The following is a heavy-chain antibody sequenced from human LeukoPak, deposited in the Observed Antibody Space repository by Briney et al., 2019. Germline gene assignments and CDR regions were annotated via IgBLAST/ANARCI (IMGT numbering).Heavy chain of an antibody. CDR2: ISSSSSYM. Sequence: GGSLRLSCAASGFTFSTFEMNWVRQAPGKGLEWVSSISSSSSYMYYADSVKGRFSISRDNAKNSLYLQMTSLGAEDTAVYYCARSKYCSGGCWYDFDYWGQGTLVTVSS. V-gene: IGHV3-21*01. CDR1: GFTFSTFE. D-gene: IGHD2-15*01. CDR3: ARSKYCSGGCWYDFDY. J-gene: IGHJ4*02.